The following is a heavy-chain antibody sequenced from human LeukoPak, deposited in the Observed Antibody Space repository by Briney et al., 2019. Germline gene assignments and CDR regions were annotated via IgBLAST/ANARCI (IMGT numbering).Heavy chain of an antibody. Sequence: ASLRLSCAASGFTFSSYAMSWVRQAPGKGLEWIGEINHSGSTNYNPSLKSRVTISVDTSKNQFSLKLSSVTAADTAVYYCARGRVPYYYGSGSYFDPWGQGTLVTVSS. CDR3: ARGRVPYYYGSGSYFDP. V-gene: IGHV4-34*01. D-gene: IGHD3-10*01. CDR1: GFTFSSYA. CDR2: INHSGST. J-gene: IGHJ5*02.